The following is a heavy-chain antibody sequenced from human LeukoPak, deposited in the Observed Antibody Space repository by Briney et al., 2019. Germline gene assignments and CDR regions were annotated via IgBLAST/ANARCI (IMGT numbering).Heavy chain of an antibody. CDR1: GGSINSGSYY. Sequence: SQTLSLTCTASGGSINSGSYYWSWIRQPAGKGLEWIGRIYPSGSTNYNPSLKSRVTISVDTSKNQFSLELSSVTAADSAVYYCARQLRDVYIHHSFDYWGQGTLVTVSS. V-gene: IGHV4-61*02. CDR2: IYPSGST. D-gene: IGHD5-24*01. J-gene: IGHJ4*02. CDR3: ARQLRDVYIHHSFDY.